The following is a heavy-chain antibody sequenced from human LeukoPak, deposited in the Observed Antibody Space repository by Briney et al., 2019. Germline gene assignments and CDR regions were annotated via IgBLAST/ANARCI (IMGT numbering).Heavy chain of an antibody. D-gene: IGHD3-22*01. CDR2: ISSSSSYI. V-gene: IGHV3-21*01. J-gene: IGHJ4*02. CDR1: GFTFSSYS. CDR3: AREVDYYDSSGLDY. Sequence: PGGSLRLSCAASGFTFSSYSMNWVRQAPGKGLEWVSSISSSSSYIYYADSVKGRFTISRDNAKNSLYLQMNSLRAEDTAVYYCAREVDYYDSSGLDYWGQGTLVTVSS.